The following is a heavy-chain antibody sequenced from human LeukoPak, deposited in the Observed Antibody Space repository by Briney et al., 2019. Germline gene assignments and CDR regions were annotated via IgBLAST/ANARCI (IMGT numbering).Heavy chain of an antibody. Sequence: GGSLRLSCAASGFTFSSYAMSWVRQAPGKGLEWVSAISGSGGSTYYADSVKGRFTISRDNSKNTLYLQMNSLRAEDTAVYYCAKGGPARYCSSTSCYRPGRKYYYYYMDVWGKGTTVTVSS. CDR2: ISGSGGST. J-gene: IGHJ6*03. CDR1: GFTFSSYA. CDR3: AKGGPARYCSSTSCYRPGRKYYYYYMDV. V-gene: IGHV3-23*01. D-gene: IGHD2-2*01.